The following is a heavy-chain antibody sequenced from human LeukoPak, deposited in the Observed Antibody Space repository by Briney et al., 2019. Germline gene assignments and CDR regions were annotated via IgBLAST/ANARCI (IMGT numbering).Heavy chain of an antibody. CDR2: IHHSDGT. Sequence: SETLSLTCAVSGASISSSYWSWIRQPPGKGLEYIGYIHHSDGTNYNPSLKSRVTISVDTSKNQFSLKLSSVTAADTAVYYCARQPSRYFDYWGQGTLATVSS. V-gene: IGHV4-59*08. CDR3: ARQPSRYFDY. J-gene: IGHJ4*02. CDR1: GASISSSY.